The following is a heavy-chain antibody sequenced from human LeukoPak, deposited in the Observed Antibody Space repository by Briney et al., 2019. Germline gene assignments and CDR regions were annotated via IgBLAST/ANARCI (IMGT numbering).Heavy chain of an antibody. V-gene: IGHV4-61*02. CDR3: ARVEEGYGSGRRENYYYYYMDV. D-gene: IGHD3-10*01. CDR1: GGSLSSGSYY. CDR2: IYTSGST. Sequence: SETLSLTCTVSGGSLSSGSYYWRWIRQPAGKGLEWIGRIYTSGSTNYNPSLKSRVTLSVDTSKNQFSLKLSSVTAADTAVYYCARVEEGYGSGRRENYYYYYMDVWGKGTTVTISS. J-gene: IGHJ6*03.